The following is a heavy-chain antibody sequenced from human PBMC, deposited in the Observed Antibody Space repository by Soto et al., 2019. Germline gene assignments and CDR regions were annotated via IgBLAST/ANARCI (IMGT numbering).Heavy chain of an antibody. CDR3: ARESWANPDY. Sequence: GGSLRLSCAASGFTFSTHWMTWVRQAPGKGLEWVANIKQDGSDKYYVDSVEGRFTISRDNAKNSLYLQMNSLRVKDTAVYYCARESWANPDYWGQGTLVTVSS. CDR2: IKQDGSDK. D-gene: IGHD3-10*01. V-gene: IGHV3-7*03. CDR1: GFTFSTHW. J-gene: IGHJ4*02.